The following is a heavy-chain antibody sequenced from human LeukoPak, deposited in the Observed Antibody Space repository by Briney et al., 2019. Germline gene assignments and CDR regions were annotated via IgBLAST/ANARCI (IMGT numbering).Heavy chain of an antibody. CDR3: ARDGSGVWFDY. J-gene: IGHJ4*02. D-gene: IGHD3-10*01. V-gene: IGHV1-18*01. Sequence: ASVKVSCKASNYTFTSYGISWVRQAPGQGLEWMAWINAYNGDTNYAQKFQGRVTLTTDTSTSTAYMELRSLRSGDTAVYYCARDGSGVWFDYWGQGTLVTVSS. CDR2: INAYNGDT. CDR1: NYTFTSYG.